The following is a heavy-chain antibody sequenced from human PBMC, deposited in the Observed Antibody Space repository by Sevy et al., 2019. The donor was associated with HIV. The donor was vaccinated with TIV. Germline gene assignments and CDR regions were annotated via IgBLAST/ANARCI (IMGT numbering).Heavy chain of an antibody. V-gene: IGHV3-30-3*01. CDR3: ARESYSYGYVPYFDY. J-gene: IGHJ4*02. D-gene: IGHD5-18*01. CDR1: GFTFSSYA. CDR2: ISYGGSNK. Sequence: GGSLRLSCAASGFTFSSYAMHWVRQAPGKGLEWVAVISYGGSNKYYADSVKGRFTISRDNSKNTLYLQMNSLRAEDTAVYYCARESYSYGYVPYFDYWGQGTLVTVSS.